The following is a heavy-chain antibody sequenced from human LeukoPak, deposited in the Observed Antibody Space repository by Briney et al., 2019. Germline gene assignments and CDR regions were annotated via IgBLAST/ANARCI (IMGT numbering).Heavy chain of an antibody. V-gene: IGHV4-31*03. J-gene: IGHJ3*02. Sequence: TLSLTCTVSGGSISSGGYYWSWIRQHPGKGLEWIGYIYYSGSTYYNPSLKSRVTISVDTSKNQFSLKLSSVTAADTAVYYCARGKVGLAASHDAFDIWGQGTMVTVSS. CDR3: ARGKVGLAASHDAFDI. CDR1: GGSISSGGYY. CDR2: IYYSGST. D-gene: IGHD3/OR15-3a*01.